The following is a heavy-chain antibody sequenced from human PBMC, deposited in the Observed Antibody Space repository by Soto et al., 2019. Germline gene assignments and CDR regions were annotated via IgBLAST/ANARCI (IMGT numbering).Heavy chain of an antibody. CDR3: AKGRGLLRQNYVFDY. D-gene: IGHD1-26*01. Sequence: EVLLLESGGGLVQPGGSLRLSCAASGFTFSTYAMSWVRQAPGKGLEWVSLISGGGGTTDSADSVKGRFTISRDNSKNTLYLQMNSLSAEDTAVYYCAKGRGLLRQNYVFDYWGQGTLVTVSS. CDR1: GFTFSTYA. J-gene: IGHJ4*02. CDR2: ISGGGGTT. V-gene: IGHV3-23*01.